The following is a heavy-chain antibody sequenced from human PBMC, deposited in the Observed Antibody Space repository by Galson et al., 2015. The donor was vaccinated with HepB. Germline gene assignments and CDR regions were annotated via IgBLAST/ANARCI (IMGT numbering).Heavy chain of an antibody. Sequence: SLRLSCAASGFTFSNYAMSWVRQAPGKGLEWVSATSGSGGSTYYADSVKGRFTISRDNSKNTLYLQMNSLRAEDTAVYYCAKEGGDPHDAFDIWGQGTMATVSS. J-gene: IGHJ3*02. CDR1: GFTFSNYA. CDR3: AKEGGDPHDAFDI. D-gene: IGHD2-21*02. CDR2: TSGSGGST. V-gene: IGHV3-23*01.